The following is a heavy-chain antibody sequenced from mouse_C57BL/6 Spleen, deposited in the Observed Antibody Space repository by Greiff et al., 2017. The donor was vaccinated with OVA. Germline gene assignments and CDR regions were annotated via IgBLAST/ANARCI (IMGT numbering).Heavy chain of an antibody. J-gene: IGHJ3*01. CDR3: ARSHYYGSSYAY. V-gene: IGHV1-64*01. CDR1: GYTFTSYW. D-gene: IGHD1-1*01. Sequence: VQLQQSGAELVKPGASVKLSCKASGYTFTSYWMHWVKQRPGQGLEWIGMIHPNSGSTNYNEKFKSKATLTVDKSSSTAYMQLSSLTSEDSAVYYCARSHYYGSSYAYWGQGTLVTVSA. CDR2: IHPNSGST.